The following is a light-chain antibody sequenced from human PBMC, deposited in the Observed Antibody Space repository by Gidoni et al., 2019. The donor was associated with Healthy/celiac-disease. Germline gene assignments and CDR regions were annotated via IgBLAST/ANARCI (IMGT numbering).Light chain of an antibody. Sequence: QSGLTQPPSVSGPPGQRVTISCTGSSSNIGAGYDVHWYQQLPGTAPKLLIYGNSNRPSGVPDRFSGSKSGTSASLAITGLQAEDEADYYCQSYDSSLSGSVVFGGGTKLTVL. V-gene: IGLV1-40*01. CDR3: QSYDSSLSGSVV. J-gene: IGLJ2*01. CDR2: GNS. CDR1: SSNIGAGYD.